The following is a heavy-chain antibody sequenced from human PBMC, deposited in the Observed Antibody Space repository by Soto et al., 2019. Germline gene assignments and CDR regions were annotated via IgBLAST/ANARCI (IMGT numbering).Heavy chain of an antibody. CDR3: AREVQVHTPAFVY. CDR1: GGTFNTYA. V-gene: IGHV1-69*19. J-gene: IGHJ4*02. CDR2: ISPMFGAA. Sequence: QVQLVQSGAEMKKPGSSVKVSCQSSGGTFNTYAMNWVRQAPGQGPEWMGDISPMFGAANYAPKCQGRVTITADESTGTSYMQLSSLTSETTALYFCAREVQVHTPAFVYWGQGTLVTVSS. D-gene: IGHD3-10*01.